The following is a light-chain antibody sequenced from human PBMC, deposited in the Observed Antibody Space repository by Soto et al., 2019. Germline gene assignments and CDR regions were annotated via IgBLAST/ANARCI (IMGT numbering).Light chain of an antibody. CDR2: AAS. CDR3: QQANSFPIT. CDR1: QRISTW. V-gene: IGKV1-12*01. Sequence: DLQMTQSPSSVSASVGDRVTITCRASQRISTWLAWYQQKPGKVPKLLIYAASSLESGVPARFSGSGSGTNFTLTISSLQPEDFATYYCQQANSFPITFGQGTRLEI. J-gene: IGKJ5*01.